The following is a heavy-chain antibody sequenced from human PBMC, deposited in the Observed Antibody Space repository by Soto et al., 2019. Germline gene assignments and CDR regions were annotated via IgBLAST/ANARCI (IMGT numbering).Heavy chain of an antibody. V-gene: IGHV3-74*01. Sequence: EVQLVESGGGLVQPGESLRLSCAASGFTFSNYWMHGVRQARGKRLVWVSRIDSDGSRITYADFVKGRFTISRDNAKNTVYLQMNSLTAEDTAVYYCVRTSLVVAVATREDFWGQGTLVTVSS. CDR2: IDSDGSRI. CDR1: GFTFSNYW. D-gene: IGHD2-15*01. J-gene: IGHJ4*02. CDR3: VRTSLVVAVATREDF.